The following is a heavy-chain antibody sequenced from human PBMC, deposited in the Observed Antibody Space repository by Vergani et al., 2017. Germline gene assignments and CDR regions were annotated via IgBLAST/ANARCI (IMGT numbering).Heavy chain of an antibody. J-gene: IGHJ4*02. CDR2: VNPEGTNT. CDR3: VRDGGIDAEGTELDY. D-gene: IGHD3-16*01. V-gene: IGHV3-74*01. CDR1: GFTFSRHW. Sequence: EVQLVESGGGLVQPGGSLRLSCAASGFTFSRHWMHWVRQAPGKGLVWVSRVNPEGTNTPYADSVKGRFTISRDNAKNMMYLQLNSLRDEDTAVYYCVRDGGIDAEGTELDYGGQGTLVTVSA.